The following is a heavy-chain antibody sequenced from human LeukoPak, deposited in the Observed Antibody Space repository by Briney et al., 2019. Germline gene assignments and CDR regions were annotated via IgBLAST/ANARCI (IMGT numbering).Heavy chain of an antibody. CDR2: IYYSGST. J-gene: IGHJ5*02. CDR1: GGSISSYY. V-gene: IGHV4-59*01. D-gene: IGHD6-13*01. Sequence: SETLSLTCTVSGGSISSYYWSWIRQPPGKGLEWIGYIYYSGSTNYNPSLKSRVTISVDTSKNQFSLKLSSVTAADTAVYYCARWEQQLAGGWFDPWGQGTLVTVSS. CDR3: ARWEQQLAGGWFDP.